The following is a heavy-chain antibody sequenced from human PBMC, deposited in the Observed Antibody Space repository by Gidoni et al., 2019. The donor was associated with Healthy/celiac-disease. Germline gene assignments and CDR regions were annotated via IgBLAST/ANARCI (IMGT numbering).Heavy chain of an antibody. CDR1: GFTFSSYG. D-gene: IGHD3-10*01. V-gene: IGHV3-33*01. Sequence: QVQLVESGGGVVNPGRSLRLSCAASGFTFSSYGMHWVRQAPGKGLEWVAVIWYDGSNKNYADSVKGRFTISRDNSKNTLYLQMNSLRAEDTAVYYCARDPPITMVQGPLIGYFDYWGQGTLVTVSS. J-gene: IGHJ4*02. CDR2: IWYDGSNK. CDR3: ARDPPITMVQGPLIGYFDY.